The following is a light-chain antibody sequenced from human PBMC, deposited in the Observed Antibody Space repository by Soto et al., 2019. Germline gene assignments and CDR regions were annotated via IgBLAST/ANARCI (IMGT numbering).Light chain of an antibody. CDR3: KSYAGSNTYV. CDR1: KNDVGFYDF. J-gene: IGLJ1*01. Sequence: QSVLTQPASASVSPGQSVTISCTETKNDVGFYDFVSWYQHHPGKAPRLIIYEVVQRPSGVPDRFSGSKSGNTASLTVSGLQAADEADYFCKSYAGSNTYVFGSGTKVTVL. CDR2: EVV. V-gene: IGLV2-8*01.